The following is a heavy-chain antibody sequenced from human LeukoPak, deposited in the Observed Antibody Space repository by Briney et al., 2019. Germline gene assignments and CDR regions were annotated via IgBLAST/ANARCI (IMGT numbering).Heavy chain of an antibody. J-gene: IGHJ4*02. D-gene: IGHD2-2*01. Sequence: GRSPRLSCAASGFTFDDYAMHWVRQAPGKGLEWVSGISWNSGSIGYADSVKGRFTISRDNAKNSLYLQMNSLRAEDTALYYCAKDIRLYCSSTSCYWRYFDYWGQGTLVTVSS. CDR2: ISWNSGSI. CDR3: AKDIRLYCSSTSCYWRYFDY. V-gene: IGHV3-9*01. CDR1: GFTFDDYA.